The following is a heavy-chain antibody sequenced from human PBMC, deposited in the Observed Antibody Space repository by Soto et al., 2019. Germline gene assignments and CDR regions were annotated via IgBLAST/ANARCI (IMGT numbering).Heavy chain of an antibody. Sequence: SSGSLRLSCAASGCSFSSYAMSWVRQAPGKGLEWVSAISGSGGSTYYADSVKGRFTISRDNSKNTLYLQMNSLRAEDTAVYYCAKDSGGDLKLAPPWHYGMDVWGQGTTVTVSS. CDR1: GCSFSSYA. V-gene: IGHV3-23*01. J-gene: IGHJ6*02. CDR2: ISGSGGST. CDR3: AKDSGGDLKLAPPWHYGMDV. D-gene: IGHD3-10*01.